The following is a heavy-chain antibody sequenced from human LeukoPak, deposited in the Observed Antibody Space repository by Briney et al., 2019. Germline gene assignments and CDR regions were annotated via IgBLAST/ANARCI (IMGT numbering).Heavy chain of an antibody. CDR3: ARGRRGYSYGNWFGP. CDR1: GGSFSGYY. CDR2: INHSGST. J-gene: IGHJ5*02. Sequence: PSETLSLTCAVYGGSFSGYYWSWIRQPPGKGLEWIGEINHSGSTNYNPSLKSRVTISVDTSKNQFSLKLSSVTAADTAVYYCARGRRGYSYGNWFGPWGQGTLVTVSS. D-gene: IGHD5-18*01. V-gene: IGHV4-34*01.